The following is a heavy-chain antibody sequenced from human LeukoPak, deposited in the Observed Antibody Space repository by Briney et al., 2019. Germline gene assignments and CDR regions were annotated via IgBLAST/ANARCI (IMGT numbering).Heavy chain of an antibody. CDR3: ARDYGSSWDY. D-gene: IGHD6-13*01. J-gene: IGHJ4*02. CDR1: GGSISSSSYY. CDR2: IYYSGST. V-gene: IGHV4-39*02. Sequence: SETLSLTCTVSGGSISSSSYYWGWIRQPPGKGLEWIGSIYYSGSTYYNPSLKSRLTISVDTSKNQFSLKMNSVTAADTAVYYCARDYGSSWDYWGQGTLVTVSS.